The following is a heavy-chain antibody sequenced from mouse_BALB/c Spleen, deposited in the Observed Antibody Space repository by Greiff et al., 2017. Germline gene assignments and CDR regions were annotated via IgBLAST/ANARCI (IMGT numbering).Heavy chain of an antibody. J-gene: IGHJ3*01. CDR2: ISSGGGYT. Sequence: DVKLVESGEALVRPGGSLKLSLQASGSPFSSNAWSWVRQTPGKGLEWVATISSGGGYTYYPDSVRGRFTISRDNAKNTLYLQMSSLRSEDTAMYYCARQIYYGNSSWFAYWGQGTLVTVSA. CDR1: GSPFSSNA. CDR3: ARQIYYGNSSWFAY. V-gene: IGHV5-9-3*01. D-gene: IGHD2-1*01.